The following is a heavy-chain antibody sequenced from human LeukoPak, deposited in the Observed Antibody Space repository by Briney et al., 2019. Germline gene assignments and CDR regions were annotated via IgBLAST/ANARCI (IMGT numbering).Heavy chain of an antibody. CDR1: GGTFISYA. CDR3: VRDAKSRGGDEGYFDY. Sequence: ASVKVSCKASGGTFISYAISWVRQAPGQGLEWMAWISGYNGDANHAQNLQGRVTMTKDTSSNTAYMELRSLRSDDTAVYYCVRDAKSRGGDEGYFDYWGPGALVTVSS. V-gene: IGHV1-18*01. CDR2: ISGYNGDA. J-gene: IGHJ4*02. D-gene: IGHD2-21*01.